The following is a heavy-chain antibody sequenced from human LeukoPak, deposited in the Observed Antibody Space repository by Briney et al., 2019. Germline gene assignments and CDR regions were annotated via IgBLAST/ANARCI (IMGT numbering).Heavy chain of an antibody. V-gene: IGHV3-53*04. Sequence: GGSLRLSCAASGFTVSSNYMSWVRQAPGKGLEWVSVIFSGGTTYYADSVKGRFTISRHNSENTLYLQMNSLRGEDTAVYYCARGVLGYSYGFDYWGQGTLVSVSS. D-gene: IGHD5-18*01. CDR2: IFSGGTT. J-gene: IGHJ4*02. CDR1: GFTVSSNY. CDR3: ARGVLGYSYGFDY.